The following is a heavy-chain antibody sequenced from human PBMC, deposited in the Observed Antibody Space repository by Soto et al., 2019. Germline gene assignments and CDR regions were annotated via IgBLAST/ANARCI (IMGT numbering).Heavy chain of an antibody. J-gene: IGHJ3*02. CDR2: IIPMFGTL. V-gene: IGHV1-69*06. D-gene: IGHD6-6*01. Sequence: QLHLVQSGAEVKKPGSSVKVSCKASGGTFSSYTITWGRKAPGQGLEWLGGIIPMFGTLYYAQKFQGRLTIAADSSTSTAYMELSTLRSDDTAVYYCARKVASSDDAFDIWGQGTMVTVSS. CDR1: GGTFSSYT. CDR3: ARKVASSDDAFDI.